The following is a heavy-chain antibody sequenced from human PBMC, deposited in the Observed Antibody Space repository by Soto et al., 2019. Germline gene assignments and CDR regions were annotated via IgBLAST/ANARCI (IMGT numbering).Heavy chain of an antibody. CDR3: ARDHHRYSGYDYVDY. V-gene: IGHV3-11*05. CDR1: GFTFSDYY. J-gene: IGHJ4*02. CDR2: ISSSSSYT. Sequence: PGGSLSLSCAASGFTFSDYYMSWIRQVPGTGLEWVSYISSSSSYTNYADSVKGRFTISRDNAKNSLYLQMNSLRAEDTAVYYCARDHHRYSGYDYVDYWGQGT. D-gene: IGHD5-12*01.